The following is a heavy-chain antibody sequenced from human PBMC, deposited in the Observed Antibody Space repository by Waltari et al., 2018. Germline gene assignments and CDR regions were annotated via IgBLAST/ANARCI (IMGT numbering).Heavy chain of an antibody. CDR2: MNYSGAT. CDR1: GGSIGFYY. J-gene: IGHJ6*03. V-gene: IGHV4-59*01. D-gene: IGHD4-4*01. CDR3: ARLTTSNAYFSMDV. Sequence: QVQLQESGPGLVEPSETLSLTCLISGGSIGFYYWTWIRQSPGKGPEGVGYMNYSGATNYNPSLRSRVTMSVDTSSDQFSLGLSSVTAADTAVYYCARLTTSNAYFSMDVWGQGTTVTVSS.